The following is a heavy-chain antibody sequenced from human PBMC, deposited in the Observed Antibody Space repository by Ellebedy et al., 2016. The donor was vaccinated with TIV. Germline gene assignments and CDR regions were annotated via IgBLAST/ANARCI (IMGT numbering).Heavy chain of an antibody. J-gene: IGHJ4*02. D-gene: IGHD2-15*01. CDR1: GFSFISYS. V-gene: IGHV3-48*01. CDR3: SRGWSTPDS. Sequence: PGGSLRLSCTASGFSFISYSLNWVRQAPGKGLEWLSYISSSGSLKHYADSVGGRFTISRDNAQDTLFLQMNSLRAEDTAVYFCSRGWSTPDSWGQGTLVIVSS. CDR2: ISSSGSLK.